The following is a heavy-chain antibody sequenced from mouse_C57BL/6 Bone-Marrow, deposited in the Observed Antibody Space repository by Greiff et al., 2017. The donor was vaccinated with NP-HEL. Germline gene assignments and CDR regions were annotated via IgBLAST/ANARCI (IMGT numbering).Heavy chain of an antibody. CDR3: VREAGSFDY. V-gene: IGHV10-3*01. Sequence: EVQVVESGGGLVQPKGSLKLSCAASGFTFNTYSMHWVRQAPGKGLEWVARISSESSNYASYYAVSVKDRFTISRDESQSMLYRQMNNVKSEDTAMYYGVREAGSFDYWGQGTTLTVSS. CDR1: GFTFNTYS. J-gene: IGHJ2*01. D-gene: IGHD3-3*01. CDR2: ISSESSNYAS.